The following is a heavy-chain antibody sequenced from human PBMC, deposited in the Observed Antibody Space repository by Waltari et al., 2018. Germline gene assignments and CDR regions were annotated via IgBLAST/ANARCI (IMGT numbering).Heavy chain of an antibody. J-gene: IGHJ6*01. CDR1: GFRFSEYA. CDR2: TTSSGSRV. CDR3: VRDRVHFGMDV. Sequence: QVQLVESGGGSVKPGGRLRLSCTAPGFRFSEYAISWVRQAPGKGLEWIANTTSSGSRVHYADSVRGRFTISRDNAKNSLLLDMSSLRVEDTAVYFCVRDRVHFGMDVWGQGTTVIVSS. V-gene: IGHV3-11*04.